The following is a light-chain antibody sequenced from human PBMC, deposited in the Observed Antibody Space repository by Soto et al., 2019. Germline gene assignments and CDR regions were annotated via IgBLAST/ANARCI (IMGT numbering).Light chain of an antibody. CDR1: QSIRRN. CDR3: QHYDNWPPLT. CDR2: GAS. V-gene: IGKV3D-15*01. J-gene: IGKJ4*01. Sequence: EVLVTQSPGTLSVSPGERATLSCRASQSIRRNLAWYQQKPGQAPRLLIYGASTRATGIPARFSGSGSGTEFTLTISSLQSEDFGVYYCQHYDNWPPLTFGGGTKVEMK.